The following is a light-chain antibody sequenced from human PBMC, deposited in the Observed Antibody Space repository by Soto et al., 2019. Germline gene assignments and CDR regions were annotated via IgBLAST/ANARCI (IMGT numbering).Light chain of an antibody. CDR3: SSYAGSNNPVV. V-gene: IGLV2-8*01. CDR2: DVT. Sequence: QSALTQPPSASGSPGQSVAISCTGTSSDVGGSNYVSWYQHHPGKAPKLIIYDVTQRPSGVPDRFSGSNSGNTASLTVSGIQAEDEADYYCSSYAGSNNPVVFGGGTKLTVL. J-gene: IGLJ2*01. CDR1: SSDVGGSNY.